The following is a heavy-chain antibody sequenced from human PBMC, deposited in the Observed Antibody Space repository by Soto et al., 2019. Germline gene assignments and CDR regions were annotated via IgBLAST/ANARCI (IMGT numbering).Heavy chain of an antibody. J-gene: IGHJ4*02. CDR3: AGVNSTSFDY. Sequence: GGSLRLSCAASGFTFSSYSMNWVRQAPGKGLEWVSYISSSSSTIYYADSVKGRFTISRDNAKNSLYLQMNSLRAEDTAVYYCAGVNSTSFDYWGQGTLVTVSS. CDR2: ISSSSSTI. D-gene: IGHD6-13*01. CDR1: GFTFSSYS. V-gene: IGHV3-48*01.